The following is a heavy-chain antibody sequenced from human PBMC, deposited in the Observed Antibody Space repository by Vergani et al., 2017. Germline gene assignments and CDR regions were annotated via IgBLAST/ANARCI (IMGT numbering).Heavy chain of an antibody. CDR1: GYTFTSYG. V-gene: IGHV1-18*04. Sequence: QVQLVQSGAEVKKPGASVKVSCKASGYTFTSYGISWVRQAPGQGLEWMGWISAYNGNTNYAQKLQGRVTMTTETSTSTAYMELRSLRSDDTGVYYCARAPVWFGETLKSLDYWGQGTLVTVSS. CDR3: ARAPVWFGETLKSLDY. D-gene: IGHD3-10*01. J-gene: IGHJ4*02. CDR2: ISAYNGNT.